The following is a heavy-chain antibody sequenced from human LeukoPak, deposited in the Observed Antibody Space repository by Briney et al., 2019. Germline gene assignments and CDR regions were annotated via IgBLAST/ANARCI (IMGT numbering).Heavy chain of an antibody. D-gene: IGHD2-15*01. J-gene: IGHJ3*02. CDR2: IYYSGTT. Sequence: RTSETLSLTCTVSGGSISSDGYYWTWIRQHPGKGLEWFGYIYYSGTTYYNPSLESRVTLSVDTSKNQFSLRLSSVTAADTAVYYCARYRDSGGRLAFDIWGQGTMATVSS. CDR3: ARYRDSGGRLAFDI. CDR1: GGSISSDGYY. V-gene: IGHV4-31*03.